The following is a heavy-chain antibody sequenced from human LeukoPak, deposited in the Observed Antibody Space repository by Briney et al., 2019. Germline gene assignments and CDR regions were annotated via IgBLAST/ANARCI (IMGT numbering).Heavy chain of an antibody. CDR1: GGSISSGDYY. D-gene: IGHD3-10*01. CDR3: ASRNSGSYSQLDN. CDR2: IYYSGST. V-gene: IGHV4-30-4*08. Sequence: SQTLSLTCTVSGGSISSGDYYWSWIRQPPGKGLEWTGYIYYSGSTYYNPSLKSRVTISVDTSKNQFSLKLSSVTAADTAVYYCASRNSGSYSQLDNWGQGTLVTVSS. J-gene: IGHJ4*02.